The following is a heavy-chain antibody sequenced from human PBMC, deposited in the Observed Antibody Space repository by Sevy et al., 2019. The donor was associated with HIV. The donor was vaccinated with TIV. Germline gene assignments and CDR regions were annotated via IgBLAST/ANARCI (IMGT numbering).Heavy chain of an antibody. CDR1: GFTFSSYS. D-gene: IGHD2-2*01. Sequence: ESLKISCAASGFTFSSYSMNWVRQAPGKGLEWVSYISSSSSTIYYADSVKGRFTISRDNAKNSLYLQMNSLRAEDTAVYYCARDMDYGSSTSKYYYYGMDVWGQGTTVTVSS. J-gene: IGHJ6*02. CDR3: ARDMDYGSSTSKYYYYGMDV. V-gene: IGHV3-48*01. CDR2: ISSSSSTI.